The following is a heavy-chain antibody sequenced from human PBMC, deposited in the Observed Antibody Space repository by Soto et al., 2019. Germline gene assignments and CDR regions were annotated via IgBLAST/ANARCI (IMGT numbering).Heavy chain of an antibody. Sequence: GASVKVSCNASAGTFSSYSISWVRQAPGQGPEWMGGIIPIFGTANYAQKFQGRVTITADESTSTAYMELSSLRSEDTAVYYCARGMVPFMTKVTTFDYWGHVTLVTVSS. CDR2: IIPIFGTA. CDR1: AGTFSSYS. J-gene: IGHJ4*01. V-gene: IGHV1-69*13. CDR3: ARGMVPFMTKVTTFDY. D-gene: IGHD4-17*01.